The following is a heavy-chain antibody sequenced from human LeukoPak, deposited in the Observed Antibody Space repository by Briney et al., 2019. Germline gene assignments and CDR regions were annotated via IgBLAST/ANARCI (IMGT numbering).Heavy chain of an antibody. Sequence: GGSLRLSCAASGFTVSSNYMSWVRQAPGKGLEWVSVIYSGGSTYYADSVKGRFTISRDNSKNTLYLRMNSLRAEDRAVYYCATEGLDIIDFWGQGTLVTVSS. CDR1: GFTVSSNY. V-gene: IGHV3-66*01. J-gene: IGHJ4*02. CDR2: IYSGGST. CDR3: ATEGLDIIDF. D-gene: IGHD3-3*01.